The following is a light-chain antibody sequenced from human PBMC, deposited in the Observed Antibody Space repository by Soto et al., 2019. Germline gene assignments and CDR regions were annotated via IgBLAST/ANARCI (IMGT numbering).Light chain of an antibody. J-gene: IGKJ4*01. V-gene: IGKV3-20*01. CDR3: QQYGSSPPFT. CDR1: QSVSSSY. Sequence: EIVLTQSTGTLSLSPGERATLSCSASQSVSSSYLAWYQQKPGQAPRLLIYGASSRATGIPDRFSGSGSGTDFTLTISRLEPEDFAVYYCQQYGSSPPFTSGGRTKVEIK. CDR2: GAS.